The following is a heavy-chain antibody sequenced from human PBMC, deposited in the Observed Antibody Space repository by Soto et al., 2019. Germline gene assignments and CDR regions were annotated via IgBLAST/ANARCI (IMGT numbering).Heavy chain of an antibody. CDR3: AKPYCSGGSCYSVSPFDY. J-gene: IGHJ4*02. D-gene: IGHD2-15*01. V-gene: IGHV3-23*01. CDR2: ISGSGGST. CDR1: GFTFSSCA. Sequence: PGGSLRLSCAASGFTFSSCAMSWVRQAPGKGLEWVSAISGSGGSTYYADSVKGRFTISRDNSKNTLYLQMNSLRAEDTAVYYCAKPYCSGGSCYSVSPFDYWGQGTLVTVSS.